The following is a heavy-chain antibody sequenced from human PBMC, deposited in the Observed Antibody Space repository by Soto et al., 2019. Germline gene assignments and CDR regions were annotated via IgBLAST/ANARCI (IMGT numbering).Heavy chain of an antibody. V-gene: IGHV4-59*01. CDR1: GDSISSYY. CDR2: VYDSGST. J-gene: IGHJ4*02. D-gene: IGHD6-19*01. Sequence: VQLQESGPGLVKPSDTLSLTCTVSGDSISSYYWSWIRQPPGKGLEWIGYVYDSGSTSYNPSLKSRVTISVDTSKNQFSLKLTSVTAADTALYYCAKVGRLADLHYWGQGTLVTVSS. CDR3: AKVGRLADLHY.